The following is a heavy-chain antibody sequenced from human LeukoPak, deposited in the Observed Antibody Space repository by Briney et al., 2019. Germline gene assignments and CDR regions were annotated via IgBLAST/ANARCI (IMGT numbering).Heavy chain of an antibody. CDR1: GFTFSSYG. Sequence: GGSLRLSCAASGFTFSSYGMHWVRQAPGKGLEWVTVISHDGSNKYYADSVKGRFTISRDNSKNTLYMQMNSLRAEDTAVYYCASDMVRGVTDYWGQGTLVTVSS. CDR3: ASDMVRGVTDY. CDR2: ISHDGSNK. D-gene: IGHD3-10*01. V-gene: IGHV3-30*03. J-gene: IGHJ4*02.